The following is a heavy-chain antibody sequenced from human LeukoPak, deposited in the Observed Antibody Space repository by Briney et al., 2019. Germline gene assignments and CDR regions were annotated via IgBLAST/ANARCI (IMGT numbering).Heavy chain of an antibody. CDR1: GFTFDDYA. D-gene: IGHD4-17*01. J-gene: IGHJ3*02. CDR3: AKGMTTVTEENAFDI. CDR2: ISWNSGSI. Sequence: GGSLRLSCAASGFTFDDYAMHWVRQAPGKGLEWVSGISWNSGSIGYADSVKGRFTISRDNAKNSLYLQMNSLRAEDTALYYCAKGMTTVTEENAFDIWGQGTMVTVSS. V-gene: IGHV3-9*01.